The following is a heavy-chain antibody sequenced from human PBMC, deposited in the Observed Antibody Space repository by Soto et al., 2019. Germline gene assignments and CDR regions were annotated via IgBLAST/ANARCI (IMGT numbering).Heavy chain of an antibody. V-gene: IGHV4-59*01. CDR3: ARSHDILTGYSSPHFDS. J-gene: IGHJ4*02. D-gene: IGHD3-9*01. CDR1: GDSISSYY. CDR2: IYYSGST. Sequence: QVQLQESGPGLVKPSETLSLTCTVSGDSISSYYWSWIRQPPGKGLEWIGYIYYSGSTNYNPSLKSRVTISVDTSKNQFSLKLSSVTAADTAVYYCARSHDILTGYSSPHFDSWGQGTLVTVSS.